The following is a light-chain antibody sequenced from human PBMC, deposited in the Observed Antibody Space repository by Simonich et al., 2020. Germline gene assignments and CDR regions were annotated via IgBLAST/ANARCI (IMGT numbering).Light chain of an antibody. CDR2: WAS. CDR3: QQYYSTPQT. Sequence: DIVMTQSPDSLAVSLGERATINCKSSQSVLYSSNNKNYLAWYQQKPGQPPKLLIYWASTRESGVPDRFRGSGSGTDFTLTISSLQAEDVAVYYCQQYYSTPQTFGQGNKVEIK. J-gene: IGKJ1*01. CDR1: QSVLYSSNNKNY. V-gene: IGKV4-1*01.